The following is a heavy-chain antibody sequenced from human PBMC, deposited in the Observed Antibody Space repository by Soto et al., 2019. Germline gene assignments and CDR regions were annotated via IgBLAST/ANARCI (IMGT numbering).Heavy chain of an antibody. V-gene: IGHV5-10-1*01. CDR2: IDPSDSYT. CDR3: ARDSSGAWDYYYGMDV. Sequence: GESLKISCNGSGYIFTSYWISWVRQMPGKGLEWMGRIDPSDSYTNYSPSFQGHVTISADKSISTAYLQWSSLKASDTAMYYCARDSSGAWDYYYGMDVWGQGTTVTV. D-gene: IGHD6-19*01. J-gene: IGHJ6*02. CDR1: GYIFTSYW.